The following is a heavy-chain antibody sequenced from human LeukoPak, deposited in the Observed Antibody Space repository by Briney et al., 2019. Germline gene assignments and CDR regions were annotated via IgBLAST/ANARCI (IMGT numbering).Heavy chain of an antibody. Sequence: PSETLSLSCTVSGDSVSDYYWSWIRQPPGRGLEWIAYISDSGTISYNPSLKSRLTISVATSKNQFSLKLSSVTAADTAVYYCARDLLGHCSGGSCHGGFDPWGQGTLVTVSS. J-gene: IGHJ5*02. CDR1: GDSVSDYY. V-gene: IGHV4-59*02. CDR3: ARDLLGHCSGGSCHGGFDP. D-gene: IGHD2-15*01. CDR2: ISDSGTI.